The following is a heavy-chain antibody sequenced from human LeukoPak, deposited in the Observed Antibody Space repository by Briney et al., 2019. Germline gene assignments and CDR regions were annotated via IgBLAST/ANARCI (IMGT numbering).Heavy chain of an antibody. CDR1: GGTFSSYA. D-gene: IGHD3-16*01. V-gene: IGHV1-69*05. J-gene: IGHJ4*02. CDR3: AWTLGGTEGHY. Sequence: ASVKVSCKASGGTFSSYAISWVRQAPGQGLEWMGRIIPIFGTANYAQKFQGRVTITTDESTSTAYMELSSLRSEDTAVYYCAWTLGGTEGHYWGQGTLVTVSS. CDR2: IIPIFGTA.